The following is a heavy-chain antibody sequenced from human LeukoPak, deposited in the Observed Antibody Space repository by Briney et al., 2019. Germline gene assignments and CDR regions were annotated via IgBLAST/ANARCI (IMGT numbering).Heavy chain of an antibody. Sequence: PSETLSLTCTVSGGSLSSSSYYWGWLRQPPGRGREWVGSIYYSGSTYYNPSRKSRVTISENTSKNQFSLKLSSVTAADTAVYYCARALYSLRSPPDYWGQGTLVTVSS. CDR3: ARALYSLRSPPDY. J-gene: IGHJ4*02. D-gene: IGHD2/OR15-2a*01. V-gene: IGHV4-39*07. CDR1: GGSLSSSSYY. CDR2: IYYSGST.